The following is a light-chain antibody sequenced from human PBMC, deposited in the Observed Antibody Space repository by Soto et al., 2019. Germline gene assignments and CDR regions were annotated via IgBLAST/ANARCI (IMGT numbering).Light chain of an antibody. V-gene: IGLV2-14*01. J-gene: IGLJ1*01. Sequence: GRAPKFMIYEVSNRPSGVSNRFSGSKSGNTASLTISGLQAEDEADYYCSSYTSSSTPFVFGTGTKVTVL. CDR2: EVS. CDR3: SSYTSSSTPFV.